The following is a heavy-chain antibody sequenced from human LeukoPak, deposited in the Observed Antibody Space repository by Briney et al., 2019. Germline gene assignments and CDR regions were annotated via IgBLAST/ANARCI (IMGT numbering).Heavy chain of an antibody. CDR2: INPNSGGT. J-gene: IGHJ4*02. D-gene: IGHD3-22*01. CDR3: ARDSYYYDSSGYNDY. Sequence: ASVKVSCKASGYTFTGYYMNWVRQAPGQGLEWMGWINPNSGGTNYAQKFQGRVTMTRDTSISTAYMELSRLRSDDTAVYYCARDSYYYDSSGYNDYWGQGTLVTVSS. CDR1: GYTFTGYY. V-gene: IGHV1-2*02.